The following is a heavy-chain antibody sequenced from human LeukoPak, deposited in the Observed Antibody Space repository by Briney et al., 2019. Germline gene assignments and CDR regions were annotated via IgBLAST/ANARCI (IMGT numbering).Heavy chain of an antibody. CDR3: ATAQREYYYDSSGIMGN. CDR1: GFTFSTYG. J-gene: IGHJ4*02. V-gene: IGHV3-30*02. CDR2: IRYDGSKK. Sequence: GGSLRLSCAASGFTFSTYGMHWVRQAPGPGLEWVALIRYDGSKKYYADSVKGRFTISRDNSKNTLYLQMDSLRAEDTAVYYCATAQREYYYDSSGIMGNWGQGTLVTVSS. D-gene: IGHD3-22*01.